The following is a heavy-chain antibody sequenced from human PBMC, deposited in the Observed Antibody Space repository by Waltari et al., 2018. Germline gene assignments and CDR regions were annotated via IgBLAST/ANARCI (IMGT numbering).Heavy chain of an antibody. D-gene: IGHD2-15*01. V-gene: IGHV1-2*02. CDR3: ARDRRDVVVVAATGEFDY. Sequence: QVQLVQSGAEVKKPGASVKVACKASGYTFTGHYMHWVRPAPGQGLEWMGWINPNSGGTNYAQKFQGRVTMTRDTSISTAYMELSRLRSDDTAVYYCARDRRDVVVVAATGEFDYWGQGTLVTVSS. CDR1: GYTFTGHY. J-gene: IGHJ4*02. CDR2: INPNSGGT.